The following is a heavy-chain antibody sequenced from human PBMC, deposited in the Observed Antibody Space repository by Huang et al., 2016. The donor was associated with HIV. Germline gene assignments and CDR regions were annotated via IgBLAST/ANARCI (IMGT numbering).Heavy chain of an antibody. CDR1: GGSVSGYY. J-gene: IGHJ6*03. CDR3: ARGQGGYYYYYMDV. V-gene: IGHV4-34*01. CDR2: SNHSEST. Sequence: QVQLQQWGAGLLRPSETLSLTCAVYGGSVSGYYGTWIRQPPGTGLEWIGESNHSESTNDNPSLKSRVTISVDTSRNQFSLTLTSVTAADTAVYYCARGQGGYYYYYMDVWGKGTTVTVSS.